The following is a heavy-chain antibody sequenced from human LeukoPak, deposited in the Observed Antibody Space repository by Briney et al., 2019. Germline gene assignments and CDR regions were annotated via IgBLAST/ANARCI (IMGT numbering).Heavy chain of an antibody. D-gene: IGHD3-22*01. CDR1: GGSFSGYY. Sequence: SETLSLTCAVYGGSFSGYYWSWIRQPPGKGLEWIGEINHSGSTNYNPSLKSRVTTSVDTSKDQFSLKLSSVTAADTAVYYCARGRIYYYKTYFDYWGQGTLVTVSS. CDR3: ARGRIYYYKTYFDY. V-gene: IGHV4-34*01. J-gene: IGHJ4*02. CDR2: INHSGST.